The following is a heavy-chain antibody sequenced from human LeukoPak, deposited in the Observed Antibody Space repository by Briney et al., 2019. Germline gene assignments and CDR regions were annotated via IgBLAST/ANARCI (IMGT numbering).Heavy chain of an antibody. CDR1: GFTFDDYA. CDR2: ISWNSDSI. CDR3: VKVAAGVFDI. V-gene: IGHV3-9*03. D-gene: IGHD6-25*01. Sequence: PGRSLRLSCAASGFTFDDYAMHWVRQAPGKGLEWVSGISWNSDSIGYADSVKGRFTISRDNAKNSLYLQMNSLRAEDMALYYCVKVAAGVFDIWGQGTMVTVSS. J-gene: IGHJ3*02.